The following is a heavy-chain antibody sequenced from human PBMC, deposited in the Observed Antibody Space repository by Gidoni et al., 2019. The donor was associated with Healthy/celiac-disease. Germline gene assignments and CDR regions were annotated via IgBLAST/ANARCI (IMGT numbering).Heavy chain of an antibody. D-gene: IGHD3-16*02. V-gene: IGHV3-30-3*01. CDR3: ARGNVMITFGGVIAP. CDR2: ISYDGSNK. CDR1: GFTFSSYA. Sequence: QVQLVESGGGVVQPGRSLRLSCAASGFTFSSYAMPWVRQAPGKGLEWVAVISYDGSNKYYADSVKGRFTISRDNSKNTLYLQMNSLRAEDTAVYYCARGNVMITFGGVIAPWGQGTLVTVSS. J-gene: IGHJ5*02.